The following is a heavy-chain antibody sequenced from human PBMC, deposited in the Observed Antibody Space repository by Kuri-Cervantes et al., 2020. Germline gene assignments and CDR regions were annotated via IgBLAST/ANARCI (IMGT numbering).Heavy chain of an antibody. CDR2: IIPIFGTA. V-gene: IGHV1-69*13. CDR1: GYTFTSYG. D-gene: IGHD5-12*01. Sequence: SVKVSCKASGYTFTSYGISWVRQAPGQGLEWMGGIIPIFGTANYAQKFQGRVTITADESTSTAYMELSSLRAEDTAVYYCARVGYNDYDLDYWGQGTLVTVSS. J-gene: IGHJ4*02. CDR3: ARVGYNDYDLDY.